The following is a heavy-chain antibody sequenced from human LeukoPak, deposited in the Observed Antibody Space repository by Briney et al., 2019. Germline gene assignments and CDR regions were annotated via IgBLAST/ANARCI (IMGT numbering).Heavy chain of an antibody. D-gene: IGHD6-13*01. CDR2: IIPIFGTA. CDR3: AKDLSSSWFEGLDN. V-gene: IGHV1-69*05. J-gene: IGHJ4*02. CDR1: GGTFSSYA. Sequence: SVKVSCKASGGTFSSYAISWVRQAPGQGLEWMGGIIPIFGTANYAQKFQGRVTITTDECTSTAYMELSSLRSEDTAVYYCAKDLSSSWFEGLDNWGQGTLVTVSS.